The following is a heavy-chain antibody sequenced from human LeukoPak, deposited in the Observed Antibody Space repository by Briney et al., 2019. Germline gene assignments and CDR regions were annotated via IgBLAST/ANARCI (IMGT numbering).Heavy chain of an antibody. D-gene: IGHD6-19*01. CDR1: GFTFSSYW. CDR2: IKQDGSEK. Sequence: GGSLRLSCAASGFTFSSYWMSWVRQAPGKGLEWVANIKQDGSEKYYVDSVKGRFTISRDNAKNSLYLQMNSLRAEDTAVYYCAKGSGSRIAVAGPVGYFQHWGQGTLVTVSS. V-gene: IGHV3-7*01. CDR3: AKGSGSRIAVAGPVGYFQH. J-gene: IGHJ1*01.